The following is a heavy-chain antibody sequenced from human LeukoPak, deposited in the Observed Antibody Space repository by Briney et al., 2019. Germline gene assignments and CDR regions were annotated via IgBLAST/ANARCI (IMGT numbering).Heavy chain of an antibody. D-gene: IGHD3-10*01. CDR2: IRYDGSNK. CDR3: AKRGYYGSGSSYYYYYYMDV. V-gene: IGHV3-30*02. Sequence: GGSLRLSCGASGFTFSNYGMLWVRQAPGKGLDWVAFIRYDGSNKYYADSVKGRFTISRDNSKNTLYLQMNSLRAEDTAVYYCAKRGYYGSGSSYYYYYYMDVRGKGTTVTISS. CDR1: GFTFSNYG. J-gene: IGHJ6*03.